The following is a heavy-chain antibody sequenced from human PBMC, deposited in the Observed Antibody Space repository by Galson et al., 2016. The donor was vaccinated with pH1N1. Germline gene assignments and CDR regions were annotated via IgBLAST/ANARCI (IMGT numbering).Heavy chain of an antibody. CDR2: IDWNDDK. CDR3: ARLDYGDYSGYFEY. CDR1: GFSLSTSGMC. D-gene: IGHD4-17*01. J-gene: IGHJ4*02. Sequence: PALVKPTQTLTLTCTFSGFSLSTSGMCVSWIRQPPGKALEWLALIDWNDDKYYSTSLTTRLTISKDTSKKQVVLTMTNMDPVDTATYYCARLDYGDYSGYFEYWGQGTLVTVSS. V-gene: IGHV2-70*01.